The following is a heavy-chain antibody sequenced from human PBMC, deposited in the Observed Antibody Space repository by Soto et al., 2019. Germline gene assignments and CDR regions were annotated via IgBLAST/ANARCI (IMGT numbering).Heavy chain of an antibody. D-gene: IGHD6-13*01. Sequence: GGALRLSCAASGFTFSSSWMSWVRQGPGKGLEWVATIKQDGSEKYYVDSVKGRFTISRDNAKNSLYLQMNSLRVEDTAVYYCVRAADGKREVDHGYWGHGTLVTVSS. V-gene: IGHV3-7*05. CDR2: IKQDGSEK. CDR3: VRAADGKREVDHGY. J-gene: IGHJ4*01. CDR1: GFTFSSSW.